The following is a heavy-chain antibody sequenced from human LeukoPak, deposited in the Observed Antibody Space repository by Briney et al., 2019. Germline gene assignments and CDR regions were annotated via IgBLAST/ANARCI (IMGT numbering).Heavy chain of an antibody. Sequence: GGSLRLSCAASGFTVSSYYMSWVRQAPGKGLEWVSVIYSGGNTYYADSVKGRFTISRDNSKNTLYLKMNSLRAEDTAVYYCARGPGSGYSPPDYWGQGTLVTVSS. CDR2: IYSGGNT. CDR3: ARGPGSGYSPPDY. J-gene: IGHJ4*02. V-gene: IGHV3-53*01. CDR1: GFTVSSYY. D-gene: IGHD3-3*01.